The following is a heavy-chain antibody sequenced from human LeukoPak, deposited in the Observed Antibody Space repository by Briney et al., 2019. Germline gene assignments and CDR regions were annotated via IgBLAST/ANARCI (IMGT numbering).Heavy chain of an antibody. D-gene: IGHD4-17*01. CDR1: GGSFSGYY. J-gene: IGHJ4*02. CDR2: INHSGST. CDR3: ARRDYGDSGYFFDY. V-gene: IGHV4-34*01. Sequence: SETLSLTCAVYGGSFSGYYWSWIRQPPGKGLEWSGEINHSGSTNCNPSLKSRVTISVDTSKNQFSLKLSSVTAADTAVYYCARRDYGDSGYFFDYWGQGTLVTVSS.